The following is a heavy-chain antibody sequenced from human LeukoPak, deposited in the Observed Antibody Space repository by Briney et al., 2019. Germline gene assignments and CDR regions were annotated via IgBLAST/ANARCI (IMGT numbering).Heavy chain of an antibody. CDR2: IYSGGST. D-gene: IGHD3-10*01. V-gene: IGHV3-66*01. J-gene: IGHJ4*02. Sequence: TGGSLRLSCAVSGFTVSTNYMSWVRQPPGKGLEWVSVIYSGGSTYYADSVKGRFSISRDNSKNTLYLQMNNLRAEDTAVYYCASDRFGEPMNCGGQGTLVTVSS. CDR3: ASDRFGEPMNC. CDR1: GFTVSTNY.